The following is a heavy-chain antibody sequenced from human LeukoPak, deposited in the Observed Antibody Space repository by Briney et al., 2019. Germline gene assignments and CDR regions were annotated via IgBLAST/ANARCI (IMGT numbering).Heavy chain of an antibody. CDR1: GGSISSYY. CDR2: IYYSGST. J-gene: IGHJ4*02. D-gene: IGHD2-21*02. Sequence: PSETLSLTCTVSGGSISSYYWSWIRQPPGKGLEWIGYIYYSGSTNYNPSLKSRVTISVDTSKNQFFLKLSSVTAADTAVYYCARGPPYIVVVTAIGFFDYWGQGTLVTVSS. CDR3: ARGPPYIVVVTAIGFFDY. V-gene: IGHV4-59*12.